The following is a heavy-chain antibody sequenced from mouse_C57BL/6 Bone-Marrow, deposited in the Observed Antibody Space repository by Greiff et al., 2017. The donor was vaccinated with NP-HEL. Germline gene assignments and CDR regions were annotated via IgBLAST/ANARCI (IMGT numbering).Heavy chain of an antibody. J-gene: IGHJ3*01. CDR1: GFTFSDYY. V-gene: IGHV5-12*01. CDR2: ISNGGGST. CDR3: ARHLLAY. Sequence: EVQGVESGGGLVQPGGSLKLSCAASGFTFSDYYMYWVRQTPEKRLEWVAYISNGGGSTYYPDTVKGRFTISRDNAKNTLYLQMSRLKSEDTAMYYCARHLLAYWGQGTLVTVSA.